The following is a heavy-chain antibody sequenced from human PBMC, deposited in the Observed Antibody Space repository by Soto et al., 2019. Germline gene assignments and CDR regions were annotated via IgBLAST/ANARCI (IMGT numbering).Heavy chain of an antibody. CDR3: VRAASGGAPY. CDR1: GGSINSGDSY. J-gene: IGHJ4*02. CDR2: INYRGTT. V-gene: IGHV4-31*03. D-gene: IGHD1-26*01. Sequence: PSETLSLTCTVSGGSINSGDSYWNWIRQNPEKGMEWIGYINYRGTTFYNPSLKSRIIISADTSENQFSLKLNSVMAADTAVYYCVRAASGGAPYWGQGTLVTVSS.